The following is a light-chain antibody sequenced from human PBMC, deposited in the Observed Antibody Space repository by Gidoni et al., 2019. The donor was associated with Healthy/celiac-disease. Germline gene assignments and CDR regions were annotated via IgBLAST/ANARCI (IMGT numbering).Light chain of an antibody. CDR3: QSYDSSLSVNVV. V-gene: IGLV1-40*01. CDR2: GNS. J-gene: IGLJ2*01. Sequence: QSVLTQPPSVSGAPGQRGTISCTGSSSNIGAGYDVHWYQQLPGTAPKLLIYGNSNRPSGVPDRFSGSKSGTSASLAITGLQAEDEADYYCQSYDSSLSVNVVFGGGTKLTVL. CDR1: SSNIGAGYD.